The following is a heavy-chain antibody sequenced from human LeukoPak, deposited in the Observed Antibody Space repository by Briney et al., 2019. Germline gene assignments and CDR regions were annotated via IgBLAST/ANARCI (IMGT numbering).Heavy chain of an antibody. CDR3: ARSFDY. CDR2: ISGSGGTT. CDR1: GFTFNTYA. Sequence: PGGSLRLSCAASGFTFNTYAMSWVRQAPGKGLEWVSGISGSGGTTYYADSVKGRYTISRDKSKNTLDLQMNSLRAEDTAVYYCARSFDYWGQGTLVTVSS. J-gene: IGHJ4*02. V-gene: IGHV3-23*01.